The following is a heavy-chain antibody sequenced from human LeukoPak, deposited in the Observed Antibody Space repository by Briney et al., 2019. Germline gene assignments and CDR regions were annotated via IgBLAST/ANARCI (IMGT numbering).Heavy chain of an antibody. J-gene: IGHJ5*02. CDR2: IIPIFGTA. V-gene: IGHV1-69*01. Sequence: GSSVKVSCKASGGTFSSYAISWVRQAPGQGLEWMGGIIPIFGTANYAQKFQGRVTITADESTSTAYMELSSLRSEDTAVYYCARDRFARESITMVRGVPLNNWFDPWGQGTLVTVSS. CDR1: GGTFSSYA. CDR3: ARDRFARESITMVRGVPLNNWFDP. D-gene: IGHD3-10*01.